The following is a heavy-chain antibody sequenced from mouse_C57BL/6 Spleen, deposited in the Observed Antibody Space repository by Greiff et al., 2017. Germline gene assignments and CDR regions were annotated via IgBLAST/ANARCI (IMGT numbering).Heavy chain of an antibody. CDR2: ILPGSGST. J-gene: IGHJ4*01. D-gene: IGHD3-3*01. Sequence: VQLEQSEAELMKPGASVKLSCTATGFTFTDYWIEWVKQGPGHGLEWIGEILPGSGSTNYNETFKGKGTFTADTSSNPAYMQISSLTSEGAAIYYSARREGVQLGMDYWGKGTSVTVSS. CDR3: ARREGVQLGMDY. CDR1: GFTFTDYW. V-gene: IGHV1-9*01.